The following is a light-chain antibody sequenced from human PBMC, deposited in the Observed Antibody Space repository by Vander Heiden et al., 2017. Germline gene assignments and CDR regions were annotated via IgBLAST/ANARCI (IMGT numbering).Light chain of an antibody. CDR3: QQYCSSPWT. Sequence: DIVMTQSPDSLAVSLGERATIHCKSSQSVLYSSNNKNYLAWYQQKPGQPPKLLIYWASTRESGVPDRFSGSRSGTDFTLTISSLQAEDVAVYYCQQYCSSPWTFGQGTKVEIK. CDR2: WAS. J-gene: IGKJ1*01. V-gene: IGKV4-1*01. CDR1: QSVLYSSNNKNY.